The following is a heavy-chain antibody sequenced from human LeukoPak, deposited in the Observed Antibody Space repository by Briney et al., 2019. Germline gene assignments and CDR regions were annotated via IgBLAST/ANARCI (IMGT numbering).Heavy chain of an antibody. V-gene: IGHV1-18*04. Sequence: ASVKVSCKASGYTFTSYGISWVRQAPGQGLEWMGWISAYNGNTNYAQKLQGRVTMTTDTSTSTAYMELRSLRSDDTAVYYCARDPSSYYYGSGSYEWDYFDYWGQGTLVTVSS. D-gene: IGHD3-10*01. CDR3: ARDPSSYYYGSGSYEWDYFDY. CDR1: GYTFTSYG. CDR2: ISAYNGNT. J-gene: IGHJ4*02.